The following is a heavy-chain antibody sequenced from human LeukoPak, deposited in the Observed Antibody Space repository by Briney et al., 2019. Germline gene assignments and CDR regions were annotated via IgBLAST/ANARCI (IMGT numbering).Heavy chain of an antibody. Sequence: ASVKVSCKASGYTFTSYYMHWVRQAPGQGLEWMGIINPSGGSTSYAQKFQGRVTMTRDTSTSTVYMELSSLRSEDTAVYYCARVETRGAVDRRGALDYWGQGTLVTVSS. D-gene: IGHD1-26*01. CDR1: GYTFTSYY. CDR3: ARVETRGAVDRRGALDY. V-gene: IGHV1-46*01. CDR2: INPSGGST. J-gene: IGHJ4*02.